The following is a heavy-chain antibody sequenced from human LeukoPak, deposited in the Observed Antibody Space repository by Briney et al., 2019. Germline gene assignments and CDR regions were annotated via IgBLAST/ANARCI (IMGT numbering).Heavy chain of an antibody. J-gene: IGHJ4*02. CDR1: GFTFSSYG. D-gene: IGHD3-3*01. V-gene: IGHV3-33*01. CDR2: IWHDGSKT. CDR3: AREASGYYRDF. Sequence: PGPSLSLSCAASGFTFSSYGMHWVRQAPGKGLDWVAVIWHDGSKTSYADSVKGRFTISRDDSKNKLYLQMNSLRAEDTAVYYCAREASGYYRDFWGQGTLVTVSS.